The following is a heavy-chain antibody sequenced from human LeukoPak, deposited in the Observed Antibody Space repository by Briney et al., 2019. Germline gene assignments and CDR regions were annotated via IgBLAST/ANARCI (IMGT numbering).Heavy chain of an antibody. V-gene: IGHV1-69*01. CDR2: IIPIFGTA. CDR3: ARDLGYYDILTGFDY. J-gene: IGHJ4*02. D-gene: IGHD3-9*01. Sequence: SVKVSCKASGGTFSSYAISWVRQAPGQGLEWMGGIIPIFGTANYAQKFQGRVTITADESTSTAYMELSSLRSEDTAVYYCARDLGYYDILTGFDYWGQGTLVTVSS. CDR1: GGTFSSYA.